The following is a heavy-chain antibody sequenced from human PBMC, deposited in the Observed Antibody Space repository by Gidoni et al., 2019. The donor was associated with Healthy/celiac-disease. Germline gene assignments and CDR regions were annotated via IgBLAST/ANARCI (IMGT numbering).Heavy chain of an antibody. CDR1: GFTFSSYA. J-gene: IGHJ4*02. CDR2: ISGSGGST. D-gene: IGHD6-13*01. CDR3: ANHDSSWYHFDY. V-gene: IGHV3-23*01. Sequence: EVQLLESGGGLVQPGGSLRPSCEASGFTFSSYAMSWVRPAPGKGLEWVSVISGSGGSTYYADSVKGLFTISRDNSKNTLYLQMNSLRAEDTAVYYCANHDSSWYHFDYWGQGTLVTVSS.